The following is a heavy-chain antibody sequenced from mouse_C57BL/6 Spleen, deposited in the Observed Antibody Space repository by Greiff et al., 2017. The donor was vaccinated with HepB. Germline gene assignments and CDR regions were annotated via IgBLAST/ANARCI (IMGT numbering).Heavy chain of an antibody. CDR1: GFTFSDYG. V-gene: IGHV5-17*01. CDR3: ARGGYSNSYFDY. CDR2: ISSGSSTI. J-gene: IGHJ2*01. Sequence: EVKLEESGGGLVKPGGSLKLSCAASGFTFSDYGMHWVRQAPEKGLEWVAYISSGSSTIYYADTVKGRFTISRDNAKNTLFLQMTSLRSEDTAMYYCARGGYSNSYFDYWGQGTTLTVSS. D-gene: IGHD2-5*01.